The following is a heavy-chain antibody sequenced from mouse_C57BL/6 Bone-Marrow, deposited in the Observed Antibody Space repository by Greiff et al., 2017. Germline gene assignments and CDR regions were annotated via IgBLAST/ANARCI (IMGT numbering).Heavy chain of an antibody. D-gene: IGHD1-1*01. Sequence: EVKLMESGGDLVKPGGSLKLSCAASGFTFSSYGMSWVRQTPDKRLEWVATISSGGSYTYYPDSVKGRFTLSRDNAKNTLYLQMSSLKSEDTAMYYCARTTTVVDYAMDYWGQGTSGTVSS. CDR1: GFTFSSYG. V-gene: IGHV5-6*01. CDR3: ARTTTVVDYAMDY. J-gene: IGHJ4*01. CDR2: ISSGGSYT.